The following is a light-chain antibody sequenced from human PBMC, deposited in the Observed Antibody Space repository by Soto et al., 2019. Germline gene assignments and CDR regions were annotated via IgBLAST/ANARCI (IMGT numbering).Light chain of an antibody. J-gene: IGKJ5*01. Sequence: EIVLTQSPATLSLSPWERAILSCRASQSVSESLAWYQQKPGQAPRLLIYDVSYRATGIPVRFSGSGSGTDFTLTISSLEPEDFAVYYCQQRSDWLPITFGQGTRLEIK. V-gene: IGKV3-11*01. CDR2: DVS. CDR3: QQRSDWLPIT. CDR1: QSVSES.